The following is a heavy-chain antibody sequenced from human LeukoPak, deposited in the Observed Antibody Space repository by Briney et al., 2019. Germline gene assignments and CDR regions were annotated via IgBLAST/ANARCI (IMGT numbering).Heavy chain of an antibody. D-gene: IGHD4-23*01. Sequence: GGSLRLSCAASGFTFSSYAMSWVRQAPGKGLEWVSGISGSGSSTYYADSVKGRFTISRDNSKNTLYLQMNSLGAEDTAVYYCAKYLVVTLYYWGQGTLVTVSS. CDR2: ISGSGSST. J-gene: IGHJ4*02. V-gene: IGHV3-23*01. CDR3: AKYLVVTLYY. CDR1: GFTFSSYA.